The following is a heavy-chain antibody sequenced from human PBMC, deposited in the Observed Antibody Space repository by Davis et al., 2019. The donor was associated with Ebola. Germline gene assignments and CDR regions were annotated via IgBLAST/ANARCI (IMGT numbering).Heavy chain of an antibody. CDR3: ARADNWNGWYYYGMDV. CDR2: MNPNSGNT. CDR1: GYTFTSYY. V-gene: IGHV1-8*02. J-gene: IGHJ6*02. D-gene: IGHD1-1*01. Sequence: AASVKVSCKASGYTFTSYYMHWVRQATGQGLEWMGWMNPNSGNTGYAQKFQGRVTMTRNTSISTAYMELSSLRSEDTAVDYCARADNWNGWYYYGMDVWGQGTTVTVSS.